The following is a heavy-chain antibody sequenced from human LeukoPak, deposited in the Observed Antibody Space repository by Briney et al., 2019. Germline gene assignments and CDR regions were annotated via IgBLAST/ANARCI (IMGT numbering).Heavy chain of an antibody. CDR3: ARAPIVGATGVYYGLDV. CDR2: IKQDGSKK. D-gene: IGHD1-26*01. CDR1: RFTFSYYW. J-gene: IGHJ6*02. V-gene: IGHV3-7*01. Sequence: PGGSLRLSCAASRFTFSYYWMSWVRQAPGKGLEWVANIKQDGSKKYYVDSVKGRFTISRDNAKSSLFLQMNSLRAEDTAVYYCARAPIVGATGVYYGLDVWXQGTTVTVSS.